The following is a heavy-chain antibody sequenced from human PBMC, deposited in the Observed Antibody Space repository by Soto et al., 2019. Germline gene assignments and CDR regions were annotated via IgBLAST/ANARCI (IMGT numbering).Heavy chain of an antibody. J-gene: IGHJ6*02. D-gene: IGHD6-19*01. CDR2: ISYDGSTK. V-gene: IGHV3-30-3*01. Sequence: QVQLVESGGGVVQPGRSLRLSCAASGFTFSSYAMHWVRQAPGKGLEWVSVISYDGSTKYYADSVKGRFTISRDNSKNTLYLQMNSLRAEDTAVYYCARAGTIAVAGTNYCYGMDVWGQGTTVTVSS. CDR1: GFTFSSYA. CDR3: ARAGTIAVAGTNYCYGMDV.